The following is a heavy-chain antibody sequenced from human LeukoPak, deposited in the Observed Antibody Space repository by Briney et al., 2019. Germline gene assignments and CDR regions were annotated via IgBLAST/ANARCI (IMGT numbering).Heavy chain of an antibody. Sequence: KIGESLKISCKVSGYSFTSYCIGWVRQMPGKGLEWMGIIYPGDSGPTYRPSFQGQVTIPVDKSINTAYLQWSSLQASDTAMYYCGMSGDRVPLQDDVFDVWGQGTMVTVST. D-gene: IGHD1-26*01. V-gene: IGHV5-51*01. J-gene: IGHJ3*01. CDR1: GYSFTSYC. CDR3: GMSGDRVPLQDDVFDV. CDR2: IYPGDSGP.